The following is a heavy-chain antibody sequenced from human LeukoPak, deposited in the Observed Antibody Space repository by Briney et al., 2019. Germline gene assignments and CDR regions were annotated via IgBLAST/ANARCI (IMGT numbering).Heavy chain of an antibody. Sequence: QAGGSLRLSCAASGFTFSSYAMHWVRQAPGKGLEWVAVISYDGSNKYYADSVKGRFTISRDNPKNTLYLQMNSLRAEDTAVYYCARVQRYCSSTSCPTGYWGQGTLVTVSS. J-gene: IGHJ4*02. V-gene: IGHV3-30*04. CDR1: GFTFSSYA. CDR3: ARVQRYCSSTSCPTGY. D-gene: IGHD2-2*01. CDR2: ISYDGSNK.